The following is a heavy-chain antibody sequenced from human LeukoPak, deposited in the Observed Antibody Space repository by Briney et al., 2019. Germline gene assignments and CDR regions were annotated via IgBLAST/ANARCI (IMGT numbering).Heavy chain of an antibody. Sequence: PSETLSLTCTVSGGSISSSSYYWGWIRQPPGKGPEWIGSIYYSGSTYYNPSLKSRVTISVDTSKNQFSLKLSSVTAADTAVYYCARHIPNYDFWSGYPRWFDPWGQGTLVTVPS. CDR1: GGSISSSSYY. CDR3: ARHIPNYDFWSGYPRWFDP. D-gene: IGHD3-3*01. CDR2: IYYSGST. J-gene: IGHJ5*02. V-gene: IGHV4-39*01.